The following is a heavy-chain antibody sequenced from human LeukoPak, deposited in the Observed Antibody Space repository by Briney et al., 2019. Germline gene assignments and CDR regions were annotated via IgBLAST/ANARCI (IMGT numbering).Heavy chain of an antibody. CDR1: GGSISSGGYY. D-gene: IGHD6-13*01. Sequence: SETLSLTCTVSGGSISSGGYYWSWIRQHPGKGLEWIGYIYYSGSPCYNPSLKSRVAISVDTSKNQFSLKLSSVTAADTAVYYCATAGSSNWHYFDYWGQGTLVTVSS. V-gene: IGHV4-31*03. CDR2: IYYSGSP. J-gene: IGHJ4*02. CDR3: ATAGSSNWHYFDY.